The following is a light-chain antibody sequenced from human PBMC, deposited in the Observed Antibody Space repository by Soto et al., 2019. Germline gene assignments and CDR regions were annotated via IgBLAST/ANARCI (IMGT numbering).Light chain of an antibody. CDR1: SSDVGSYNL. CDR2: DGS. V-gene: IGLV2-23*01. CDR3: CSYVSNSPWV. Sequence: QSVLAQPASVSGSPGQSITISCTGTSSDVGSYNLVSWYQQHPGKAPKLLIYDGSKRPSGVSNRFSESKSGNTASLTISGLQAEDDAYNYCCSYVSNSPWVSGSGTKVT. J-gene: IGLJ1*01.